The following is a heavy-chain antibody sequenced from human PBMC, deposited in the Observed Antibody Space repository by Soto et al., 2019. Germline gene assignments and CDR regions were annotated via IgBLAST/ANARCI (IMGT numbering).Heavy chain of an antibody. V-gene: IGHV2-5*02. D-gene: IGHD7-27*01. CDR2: IYWDDGK. CDR3: ARTRTGDYAFDI. CDR1: GFSLNASGAR. J-gene: IGHJ3*02. Sequence: SGPTLVNPTQTLTLTCTLSGFSLNASGARVGWIRQPPGKALEWLALIYWDDGKRYSPSLKNRLTVTKDTSKNQVVLTMTNMEPLDTATYYCARTRTGDYAFDIWGQGKMVTVSS.